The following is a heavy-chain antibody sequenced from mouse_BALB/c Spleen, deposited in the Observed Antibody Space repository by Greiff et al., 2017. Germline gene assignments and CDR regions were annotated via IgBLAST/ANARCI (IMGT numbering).Heavy chain of an antibody. CDR2: ISYSGST. D-gene: IGHD3-1*01. Sequence: EVMLVESGPSLVKPSQTLSLTCSVTGDSITSGYWNWIRKFPGNKLEYMGYISYSGSTYYNPSLKSRISITRDTSKNQYYLQLNSVTTEDTATYYCARYDRGGSWFAYWGQGTLVTVSA. J-gene: IGHJ3*01. CDR1: GDSITSGY. V-gene: IGHV3-8*02. CDR3: ARYDRGGSWFAY.